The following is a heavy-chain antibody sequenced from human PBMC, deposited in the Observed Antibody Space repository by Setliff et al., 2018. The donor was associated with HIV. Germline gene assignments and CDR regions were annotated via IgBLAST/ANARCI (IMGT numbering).Heavy chain of an antibody. CDR3: AKGAGFYGDYTFDH. CDR2: IYSTGST. Sequence: PWETLSLTCTVSGPSINIHYWSWIRQSPGKGFEWIGYIYSTGSTNYNPSLQSRVTTSMVASRNQFSLKVTSVTAADTAVYYCAKGAGFYGDYTFDHWGQGRQVTVSS. CDR1: GPSINIHY. D-gene: IGHD4-17*01. J-gene: IGHJ4*02. V-gene: IGHV4-59*11.